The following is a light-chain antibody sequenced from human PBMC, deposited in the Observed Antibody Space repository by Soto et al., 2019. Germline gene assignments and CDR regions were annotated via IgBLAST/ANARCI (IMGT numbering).Light chain of an antibody. V-gene: IGKV1-17*03. J-gene: IGKJ1*01. CDR1: QGISNY. Sequence: VGGVDPSSRRASQGISNYLAWFQQKPGTVPKRLIYAASILQSGVPSRFSGSGSGTEFTLTISSLQPEDFATYYCLQHDSAPWTFGQGTKVDIK. CDR3: LQHDSAPWT. CDR2: AAS.